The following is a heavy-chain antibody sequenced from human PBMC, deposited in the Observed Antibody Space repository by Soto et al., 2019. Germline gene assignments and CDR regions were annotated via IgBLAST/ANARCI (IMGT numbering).Heavy chain of an antibody. V-gene: IGHV1-69*01. D-gene: IGHD2-2*01. J-gene: IGHJ5*02. CDR3: ARTGGIVVVPAAANWFDP. Sequence: QVQPVQSGAEVKKPGSSVKVSCKASGGTFSSYAISWVRQAPGQGLEWMGGIIPIFGTANYAQKFQGRVTITADESTSTAYMELSSLRSEDTAVYYCARTGGIVVVPAAANWFDPWGQGTLVTVSS. CDR1: GGTFSSYA. CDR2: IIPIFGTA.